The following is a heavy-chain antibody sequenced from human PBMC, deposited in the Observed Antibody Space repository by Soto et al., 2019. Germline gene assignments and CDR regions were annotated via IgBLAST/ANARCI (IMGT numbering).Heavy chain of an antibody. CDR3: AFTRDIVVVPGAFDI. D-gene: IGHD2-2*01. CDR2: INAGNGNT. V-gene: IGHV1-3*01. Sequence: QVQLVQSGAEVKKPGASVKVSCKASGYTFTSYAMHWVRQAPGQRLEWMGWINAGNGNTKYSQKFQGRVTITRDTSASTAYMELSSLRSEDTAVYYCAFTRDIVVVPGAFDIWGQGTMVTVSS. CDR1: GYTFTSYA. J-gene: IGHJ3*02.